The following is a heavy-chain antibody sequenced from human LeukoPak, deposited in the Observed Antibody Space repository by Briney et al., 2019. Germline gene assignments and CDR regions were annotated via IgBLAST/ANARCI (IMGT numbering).Heavy chain of an antibody. D-gene: IGHD3-3*01. J-gene: IGHJ4*02. CDR3: ARTYYDFWSGYYGLGFDY. Sequence: SETLSLTCTVSGGSISSYYWSWIRQPPGKGLEWIGYIYYSGSTNCNPSLKSRVTISVDTSKNQFSLKLSSVTAADAAVYYCARTYYDFWSGYYGLGFDYWGQGTLVTVSS. CDR2: IYYSGST. V-gene: IGHV4-59*01. CDR1: GGSISSYY.